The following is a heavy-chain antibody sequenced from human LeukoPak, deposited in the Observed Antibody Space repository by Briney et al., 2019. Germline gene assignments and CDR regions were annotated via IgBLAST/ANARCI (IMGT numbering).Heavy chain of an antibody. V-gene: IGHV1-2*02. CDR3: ARDLGWSSSH. D-gene: IGHD6-6*01. J-gene: IGHJ4*02. CDR1: VYTFTGHY. CDR2: INPTGGT. Sequence: AAVNVSCKASVYTFTGHYMNWVRLAPGQGLGWMGWINPTGGTTYAQKFQDRVTMTRDTSINTAYMELSGLRSDDTAVYYCARDLGWSSSHWGQGTLVTVSS.